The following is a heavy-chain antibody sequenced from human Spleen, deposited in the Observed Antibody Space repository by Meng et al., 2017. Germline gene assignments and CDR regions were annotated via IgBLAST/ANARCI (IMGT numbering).Heavy chain of an antibody. Sequence: ASVKVSCKASGYTFTSYYMHWVRQAPGQGLAWMGIINPSGGSTTYAQKFQGRVTMTRDTSTSTVYMELISLRSEDTAVYYCARGKETTVIPNQYYYYYGMDVWGQGTTVTVSS. J-gene: IGHJ6*02. V-gene: IGHV1-46*01. CDR3: ARGKETTVIPNQYYYYYGMDV. D-gene: IGHD4-17*01. CDR2: INPSGGST. CDR1: GYTFTSYY.